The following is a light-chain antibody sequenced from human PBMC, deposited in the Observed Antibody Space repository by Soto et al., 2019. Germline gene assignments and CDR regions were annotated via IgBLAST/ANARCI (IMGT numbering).Light chain of an antibody. J-gene: IGKJ1*01. CDR1: QSLLHSSNKKNY. V-gene: IGKV4-1*01. CDR2: WAS. Sequence: IVMTQSPDSLAVSLGERATINCRSSQSLLHSSNKKNYLAWYQQRPGQAPKLLIYWASTRESGVPDRFSGSGSGKDFTLTSSSLQPEDVAVYFCHQYYNTWTFGQGTKVELK. CDR3: HQYYNTWT.